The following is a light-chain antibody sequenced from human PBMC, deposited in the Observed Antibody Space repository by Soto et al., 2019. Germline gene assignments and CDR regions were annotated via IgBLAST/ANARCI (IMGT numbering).Light chain of an antibody. CDR1: SSDVGGYKF. Sequence: QSALTQPRSVSGSPGQSVTISCTGTSSDVGGYKFVSWYQQHSGKAPKLMIYDVSQRPSGVPDRFSGSTSGNTASLTIPGLQAEDEAEYYCCSYVGSYVFGTGTKVTVL. CDR3: CSYVGSYV. CDR2: DVS. J-gene: IGLJ1*01. V-gene: IGLV2-11*01.